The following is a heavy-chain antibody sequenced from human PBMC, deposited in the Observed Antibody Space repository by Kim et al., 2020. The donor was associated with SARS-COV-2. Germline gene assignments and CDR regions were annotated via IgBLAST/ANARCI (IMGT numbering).Heavy chain of an antibody. CDR3: ARDPGAGYGDPPFDP. CDR2: IWYDGSNK. CDR1: GFTFSSYG. J-gene: IGHJ5*02. D-gene: IGHD4-17*01. Sequence: GGSLRLSCAASGFTFSSYGMHWVRQAPGKGLEWVAVIWYDGSNKYYADSVKGRFTISRDNSKNTLYLQMNSLRAEDTAVYYCARDPGAGYGDPPFDPWAREPWSPSPQ. V-gene: IGHV3-33*01.